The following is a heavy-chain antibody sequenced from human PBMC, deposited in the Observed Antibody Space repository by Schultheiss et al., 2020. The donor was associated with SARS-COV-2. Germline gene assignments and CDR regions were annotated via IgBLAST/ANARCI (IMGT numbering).Heavy chain of an antibody. CDR2: IRSKANGGTT. J-gene: IGHJ4*02. D-gene: IGHD6-19*01. Sequence: GGSLRLSCAASGFSFSSYGMSWVRQAPGKGLEWVGFIRSKANGGTTEYAASVKGRFTISRDDSKNSLYLQMNSLKTEDTAVYYCARVDYSGWYSVCFDYWGQGTLVTVSA. CDR3: ARVDYSGWYSVCFDY. CDR1: GFSFSSYG. V-gene: IGHV3-71*01.